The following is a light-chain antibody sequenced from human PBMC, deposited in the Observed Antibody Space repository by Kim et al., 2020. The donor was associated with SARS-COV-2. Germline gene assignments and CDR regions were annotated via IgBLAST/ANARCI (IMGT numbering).Light chain of an antibody. Sequence: QAITISCTGTSSDVGGYNYVSWYQQHPGKAPKLMIYDVSNRPSGVSNRFSGSKSGNTASLTISGLQAEDEADYYCSSYTSSSTPYVFGTGTKVTVL. CDR2: DVS. V-gene: IGLV2-14*03. J-gene: IGLJ1*01. CDR1: SSDVGGYNY. CDR3: SSYTSSSTPYV.